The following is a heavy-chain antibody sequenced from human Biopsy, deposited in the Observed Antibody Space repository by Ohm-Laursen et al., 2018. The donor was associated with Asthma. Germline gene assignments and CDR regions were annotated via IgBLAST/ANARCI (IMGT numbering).Heavy chain of an antibody. V-gene: IGHV3-33*06. CDR3: AKWDTYYDFWSGYYTRYNYYYYGMDV. J-gene: IGHJ6*02. D-gene: IGHD3-3*01. CDR1: GFTFSSYG. Sequence: SLRLSCAASGFTFSSYGMHWVRQAPGKGLEWVAVIWYDGSNKYYADSVKGRFTISRDNSKNTLYLQMNSLRAEDTAVYYCAKWDTYYDFWSGYYTRYNYYYYGMDVWGQGTTVTVSS. CDR2: IWYDGSNK.